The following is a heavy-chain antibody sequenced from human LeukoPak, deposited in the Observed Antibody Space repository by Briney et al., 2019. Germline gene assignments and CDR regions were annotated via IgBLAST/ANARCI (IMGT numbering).Heavy chain of an antibody. J-gene: IGHJ4*02. CDR1: GFTFNSYT. V-gene: IGHV3-66*01. D-gene: IGHD1-26*01. Sequence: PGGSLRLSCAASGFTFNSYTMNWVRQAPGKGLEWVSLIYSGGSTYYADSVKGRFTISRDNSKNTLYLQMNSLRAEDTAVYYCARDFSWELPLDYWGQGTLVTVSS. CDR3: ARDFSWELPLDY. CDR2: IYSGGST.